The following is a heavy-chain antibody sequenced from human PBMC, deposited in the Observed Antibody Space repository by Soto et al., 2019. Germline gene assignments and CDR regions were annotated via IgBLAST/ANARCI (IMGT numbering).Heavy chain of an antibody. Sequence: GASVKVSCKASGYLFTAYSMHWVRLPPGQGLEWMGVVNPSGGSTKYAQNFQGRVTMTRDTSTTTIYMELSSLRSDDTAIYYCAREENCSGGTCYSEYFHRWGQGTLVTVSS. CDR2: VNPSGGST. J-gene: IGHJ1*01. CDR3: AREENCSGGTCYSEYFHR. D-gene: IGHD2-15*01. CDR1: GYLFTAYS. V-gene: IGHV1-46*01.